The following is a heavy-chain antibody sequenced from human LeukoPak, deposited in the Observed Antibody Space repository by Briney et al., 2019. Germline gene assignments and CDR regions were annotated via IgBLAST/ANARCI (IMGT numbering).Heavy chain of an antibody. V-gene: IGHV1-2*02. J-gene: IGHJ4*02. CDR2: INPNSGGT. Sequence: ASVKLSCSAFGHTFTAYYMHWVRQAPGLGLDWMGWINPNSGGTNYAQKFQGRVNMNRDTSISTAYMELSRLRSYDTAVYYCVVDGSYYFDYWGQGTLVTVSS. CDR1: GHTFTAYY. D-gene: IGHD1-26*01. CDR3: VVDGSYYFDY.